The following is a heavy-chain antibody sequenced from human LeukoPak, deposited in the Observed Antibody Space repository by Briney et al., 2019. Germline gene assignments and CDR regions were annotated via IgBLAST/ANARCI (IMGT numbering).Heavy chain of an antibody. J-gene: IGHJ5*02. CDR3: AKDGSSSLNNWFDP. Sequence: GGSLRLSCAASGFTFDDYAMHWVRQAPGKGLEWVSGISWNSGSIGYADSVKGRFTISRDNAKNSLYLQMNSLRAEDTALYYCAKDGSSSLNNWFDPWGQGTLVTVSS. CDR2: ISWNSGSI. CDR1: GFTFDDYA. D-gene: IGHD6-6*01. V-gene: IGHV3-9*01.